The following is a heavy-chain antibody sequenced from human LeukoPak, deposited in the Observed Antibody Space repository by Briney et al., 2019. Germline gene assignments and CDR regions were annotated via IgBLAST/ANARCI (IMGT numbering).Heavy chain of an antibody. CDR2: IKQDGSEK. CDR3: ARDRPFYGSGSYYYP. V-gene: IGHV3-7*03. Sequence: PGGSLRLSCAASGFTFSSYWMSWVRQAPGKGLEWVANIKQDGSEKYYVDSVKGRFTISRDNAKNSLYLQMNSLRAEDTAVYYCARDRPFYGSGSYYYPWGQGTLVTVSS. CDR1: GFTFSSYW. J-gene: IGHJ5*02. D-gene: IGHD3-10*01.